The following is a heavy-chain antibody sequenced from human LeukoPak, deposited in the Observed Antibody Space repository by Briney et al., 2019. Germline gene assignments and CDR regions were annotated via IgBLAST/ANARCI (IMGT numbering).Heavy chain of an antibody. CDR2: ISGSGGST. CDR3: AKDGSYCSSTSCRTYYYYYGMDV. D-gene: IGHD2-2*01. CDR1: GFTFSSYA. J-gene: IGHJ6*02. Sequence: GGSLRLSCAASGFTFSSYAMSWVRQAPGKGLEWVSAISGSGGSTYYADSVKGRFTISGDNSKNTLYLQMNSLRAEDTAVYYCAKDGSYCSSTSCRTYYYYYGMDVWGQGTTVTVSS. V-gene: IGHV3-23*01.